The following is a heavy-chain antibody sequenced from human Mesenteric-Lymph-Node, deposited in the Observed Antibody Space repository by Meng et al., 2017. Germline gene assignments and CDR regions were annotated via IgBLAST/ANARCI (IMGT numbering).Heavy chain of an antibody. CDR1: GFTFSSYA. CDR3: AALPYCSSEKCYHGDFDY. Sequence: GESLKISCAASGFTFSSYAMHWVRQAPGQGLECVAVMSYDGTRKHYADSVRGRFTIARDNSKNTLFLHMNSLRPEDTAVYYCAALPYCSSEKCYHGDFDYWGQGTLVTVSS. V-gene: IGHV3-30*01. J-gene: IGHJ4*02. CDR2: MSYDGTRK. D-gene: IGHD2-2*01.